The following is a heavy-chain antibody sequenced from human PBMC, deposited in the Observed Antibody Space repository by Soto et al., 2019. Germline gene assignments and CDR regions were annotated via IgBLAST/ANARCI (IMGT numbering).Heavy chain of an antibody. J-gene: IGHJ5*02. Sequence: QVQLQQWGAGLLKPSETLSLTCAVYGGSFSGYYWSWFRQPPGKGLEWLGEINHSGSTNYNPSLKRRVTISVDTYKNQFSLKLSSVTAADTAVYYCARNRGGLGVTYWFDPWGQGTLVTVSS. CDR3: ARNRGGLGVTYWFDP. D-gene: IGHD2-15*01. CDR1: GGSFSGYY. V-gene: IGHV4-34*01. CDR2: INHSGST.